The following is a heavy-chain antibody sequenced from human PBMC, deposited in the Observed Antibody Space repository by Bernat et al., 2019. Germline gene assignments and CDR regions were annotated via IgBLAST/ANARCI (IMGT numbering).Heavy chain of an antibody. CDR3: ARGHILRYFDFI. V-gene: IGHV4-34*01. D-gene: IGHD3-9*01. CDR1: GGSFSGYY. Sequence: QVQLQQWGAGLLKPSETLSLTCAVYGGSFSGYYWSWIRQPPGKGLEWIGEINHSGSTNYNPSLKSRVTISVDTSKNQFSLKLSSVTAADTAVYYCARGHILRYFDFIWGQGTMVTVSS. J-gene: IGHJ3*02. CDR2: INHSGST.